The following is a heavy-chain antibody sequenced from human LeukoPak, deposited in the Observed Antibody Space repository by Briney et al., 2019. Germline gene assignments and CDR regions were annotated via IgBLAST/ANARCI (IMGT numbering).Heavy chain of an antibody. CDR1: GGSISSSSYY. CDR3: AKDTGSYYDSSAPDI. V-gene: IGHV4-39*07. Sequence: SETLSLTCTVSGGSISSSSYYWGWIRQPPGKGLEWIGSIYYSGSTYYNPSLKSRVTISVDTSKNQFSLKLSSVTAADTAVYYCAKDTGSYYDSSAPDIWGQGTMVTVSS. J-gene: IGHJ3*02. CDR2: IYYSGST. D-gene: IGHD3-22*01.